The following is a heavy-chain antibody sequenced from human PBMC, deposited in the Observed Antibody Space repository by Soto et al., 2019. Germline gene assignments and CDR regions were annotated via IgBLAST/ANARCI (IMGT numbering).Heavy chain of an antibody. J-gene: IGHJ5*02. CDR1: GGSISSGDYY. Sequence: SETLSLTCTVSGGSISSGDYYRSWIRQPPGKGLEWIGYIYYSGSTYYNPSLKSRVTISVDTSKNQFSLKLSSVAAADTAVYYCARVTLERRLGLPNWFDPWGQGTLVTVSS. V-gene: IGHV4-30-4*01. CDR3: ARVTLERRLGLPNWFDP. CDR2: IYYSGST. D-gene: IGHD1-1*01.